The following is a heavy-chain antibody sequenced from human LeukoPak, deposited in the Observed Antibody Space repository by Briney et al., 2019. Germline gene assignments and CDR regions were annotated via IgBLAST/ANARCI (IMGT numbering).Heavy chain of an antibody. CDR1: GFTFSSYS. V-gene: IGHV3-48*01. Sequence: GGSLRLSCAASGFTFSSYSTTWVRQAPGRGLEWVSYITFTSSTIHYADSVKGRFTISRDNAKSSLYLQMNSLRADDTAVYYCARGGRGPHYFDDWGQGTLVTVSS. CDR2: ITFTSSTI. D-gene: IGHD1-14*01. J-gene: IGHJ4*02. CDR3: ARGGRGPHYFDD.